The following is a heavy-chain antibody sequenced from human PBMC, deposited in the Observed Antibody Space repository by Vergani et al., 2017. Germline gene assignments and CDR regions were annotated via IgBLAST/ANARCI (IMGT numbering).Heavy chain of an antibody. CDR2: IRYDGTKR. CDR1: GFTFRIYG. D-gene: IGHD3-22*01. Sequence: QVQLVESGGGVVQPGGSLRLSCIASGFTFRIYGMHWVRQAPGRGLEWVAFIRYDGTKRFYGDSVKGRFTISRDNSQTTVFLQMNNLRADDSAVYYCTKAGQYDSDNCHDSWGQGALVTVAS. CDR3: TKAGQYDSDNCHDS. V-gene: IGHV3-30*02. J-gene: IGHJ4*02.